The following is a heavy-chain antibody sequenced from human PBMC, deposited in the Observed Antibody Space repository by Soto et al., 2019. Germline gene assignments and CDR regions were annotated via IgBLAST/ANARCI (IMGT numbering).Heavy chain of an antibody. V-gene: IGHV1-8*01. Sequence: EASVKVSCKASGYTFTSYDINWVRQATGQGLEWMGWMNHNSGNTGYAQKFQGRVTMTRNTSISTAYMELSSLRSEDTAVYYCAREFGDIVVVPAAPPIEYYYYYGMDVWGQGTTVTVSS. CDR1: GYTFTSYD. D-gene: IGHD2-2*01. CDR3: AREFGDIVVVPAAPPIEYYYYYGMDV. J-gene: IGHJ6*02. CDR2: MNHNSGNT.